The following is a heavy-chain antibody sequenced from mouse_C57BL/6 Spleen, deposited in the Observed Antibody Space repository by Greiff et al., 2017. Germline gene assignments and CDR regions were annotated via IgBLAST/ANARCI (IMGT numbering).Heavy chain of an antibody. J-gene: IGHJ1*03. V-gene: IGHV1-61*01. CDR2: IYPSDSET. D-gene: IGHD2-3*01. CDR1: GYTFTSYW. Sequence: QVQLQQPGAELVRPGSSVKLSCKASGYTFTSYWMAWVKQRPGQGLEWIGNIYPSDSETHYNQKFKDKATLTVDKSSSTAYMQLSSLTSEDSAVYYCARSDGYYRYFDVWGTGTTVTVSS. CDR3: ARSDGYYRYFDV.